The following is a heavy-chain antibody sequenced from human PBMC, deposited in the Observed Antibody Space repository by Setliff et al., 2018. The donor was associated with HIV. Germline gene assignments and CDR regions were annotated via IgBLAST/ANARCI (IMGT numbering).Heavy chain of an antibody. V-gene: IGHV6-1*01. J-gene: IGHJ4*02. CDR2: TYYNSRWNY. CDR1: GDFVSSDRAA. D-gene: IGHD4-17*01. Sequence: SQTLSLTCAISGDFVSSDRAAWNWIRQSPSRGLEWLGRTYYNSRWNYDYAPSVKSRIGINPDTSKNQFSLQLNSVTPDDTAVYFCARASKYGVRYYFDYWGLGTLVTVSS. CDR3: ARASKYGVRYYFDY.